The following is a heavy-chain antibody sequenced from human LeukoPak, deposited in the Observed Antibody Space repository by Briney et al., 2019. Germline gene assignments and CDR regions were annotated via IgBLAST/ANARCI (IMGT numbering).Heavy chain of an antibody. CDR2: ISSSSSYI. CDR1: GFTFSSYS. D-gene: IGHD3-9*01. CDR3: AGDRGFPDNYDILTGYYRGYYYYYMDV. J-gene: IGHJ6*03. Sequence: GGSLRLSCAASGFTFSSYSMNWVRQAPGKGLEWVSSISSSSSYIYYADSVKGRFTISRDNAKNSLYLQMNSLRAEDTAVYYCAGDRGFPDNYDILTGYYRGYYYYYMDVWGKGTTVTVSS. V-gene: IGHV3-21*01.